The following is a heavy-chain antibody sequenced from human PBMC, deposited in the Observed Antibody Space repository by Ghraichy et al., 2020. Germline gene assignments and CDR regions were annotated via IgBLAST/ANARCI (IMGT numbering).Heavy chain of an antibody. CDR2: ISSSGSRT. CDR1: RFSFSSYA. J-gene: IGHJ6*02. Sequence: SLKVSCAASRFSFSSYAMSWVRQAPGKGLEWVSGISSSGSRTYYADSVKGRFSISRDNSKSTLYLQMNSLRAEDTAVYYCAKGGSTVRFYYYNGMDVWGQGTTVTVSS. V-gene: IGHV3-23*01. CDR3: AKGGSTVRFYYYNGMDV. D-gene: IGHD4-17*01.